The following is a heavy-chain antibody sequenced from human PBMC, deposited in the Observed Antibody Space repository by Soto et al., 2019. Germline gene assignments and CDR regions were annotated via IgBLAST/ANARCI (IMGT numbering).Heavy chain of an antibody. J-gene: IGHJ4*02. CDR1: DFTFSKYS. D-gene: IGHD2-15*01. CDR3: ARAKDIGLYSPFDY. Sequence: PGGSLRLSCAASDFTFSKYSMHWVRQAPGRGLEWVSYIRTRSNSIYYADAVKGRFTVSRDNAKNSLFLQMNSLRGEDTAVYFCARAKDIGLYSPFDYWGQGTLVTASS. CDR2: IRTRSNSI. V-gene: IGHV3-48*01.